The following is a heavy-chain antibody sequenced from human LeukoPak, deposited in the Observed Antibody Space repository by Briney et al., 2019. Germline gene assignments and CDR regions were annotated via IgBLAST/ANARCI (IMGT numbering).Heavy chain of an antibody. J-gene: IGHJ5*02. V-gene: IGHV1-3*01. CDR1: GDTFNTHG. Sequence: GASVKVSCKTSGDTFNTHGIHWVRQAPGQGLEWMGWINPGSGYTKYSEKLQGRVTFTRDTDATTAYLEVNNLRSEDTAVYYCERDGRSIIWSGVPDNWFDPWGQGTLVTVSS. D-gene: IGHD3-10*01. CDR3: ERDGRSIIWSGVPDNWFDP. CDR2: INPGSGYT.